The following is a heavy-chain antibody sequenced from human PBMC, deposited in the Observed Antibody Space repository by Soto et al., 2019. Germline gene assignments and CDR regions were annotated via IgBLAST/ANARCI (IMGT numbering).Heavy chain of an antibody. CDR2: TYYRSRSYN. CDR3: ERACPYYVSCDSYLDY. CDR1: VDRISGISVV. J-gene: IGHJ4*02. Sequence: QTLSRTCSLSVDRISGISVVWNSIRQSQPRGNELLGRTYYRSRSYNDYAVYLKSRITVTPDTPKNKFSLHLNSVTPEDTAVYYCERACPYYVSCDSYLDYWGQGALVSVSS. V-gene: IGHV6-1*01. D-gene: IGHD3-16*01.